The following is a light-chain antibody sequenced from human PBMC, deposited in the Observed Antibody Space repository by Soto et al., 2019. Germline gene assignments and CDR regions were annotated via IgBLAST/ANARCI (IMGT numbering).Light chain of an antibody. CDR2: SAS. J-gene: IGKJ1*01. Sequence: ERIMTQSTATLSGSPGESATLSCRASQSVSSNLAWYQQKPGQAPRLLIYSASTRATDFPARFSGGGSGTDFTLTISGLQSEDFAVYYCQQYSSWPTTFGQGTKVDIK. CDR1: QSVSSN. CDR3: QQYSSWPTT. V-gene: IGKV3-15*01.